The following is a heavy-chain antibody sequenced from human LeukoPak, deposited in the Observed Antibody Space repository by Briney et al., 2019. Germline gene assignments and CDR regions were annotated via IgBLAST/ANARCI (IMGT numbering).Heavy chain of an antibody. Sequence: KASETLSLTCAVYGGSFSGYYWSWIRQPPGKGLEWIGEINHSGITNYNPSLKSRVTMSLDTSKSQLSLKLSSVTAADTALYYCARGVVGVIEVRAYYVDYWGQGTLVTVSS. CDR1: GGSFSGYY. CDR3: ARGVVGVIEVRAYYVDY. CDR2: INHSGIT. D-gene: IGHD3-3*01. V-gene: IGHV4-34*01. J-gene: IGHJ4*02.